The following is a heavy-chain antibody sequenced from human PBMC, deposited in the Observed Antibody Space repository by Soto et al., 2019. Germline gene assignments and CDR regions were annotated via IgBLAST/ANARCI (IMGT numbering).Heavy chain of an antibody. Sequence: EFLESPVKGVGCTCTTSWLGRVRQMPGKGLEWMGTIYLGDSDTRYNPSVEGHVISADKSINNAYLHWPSLKASDTAMYYCARTLRRGDVFDVWGQGTMVTVSS. CDR1: GCTCTTSW. CDR3: ARTLRRGDVFDV. V-gene: IGHV5-51*01. CDR2: IYLGDSDT. J-gene: IGHJ3*01.